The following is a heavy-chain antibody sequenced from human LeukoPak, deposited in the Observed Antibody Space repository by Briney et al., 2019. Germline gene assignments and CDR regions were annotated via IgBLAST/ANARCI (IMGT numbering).Heavy chain of an antibody. J-gene: IGHJ4*02. V-gene: IGHV3-11*05. D-gene: IGHD6-19*01. Sequence: PGGSLRLSCAASGFIFSDYYMSCMRQAPGKGLEWLSYIDGSSSRTNYADSVKGRFTISRDNVKNSLYLQMNSLRAEDTAVYYCARDGWSSDWYYFDYWGQGTLVTVSS. CDR2: IDGSSSRT. CDR3: ARDGWSSDWYYFDY. CDR1: GFIFSDYY.